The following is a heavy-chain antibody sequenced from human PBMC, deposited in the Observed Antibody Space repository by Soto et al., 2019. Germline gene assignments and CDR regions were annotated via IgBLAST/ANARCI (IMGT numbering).Heavy chain of an antibody. CDR2: IYPGDSDT. V-gene: IGHV5-51*01. CDR3: ARIYYDILTGYYTVGYFDY. CDR1: GYSFTSYW. D-gene: IGHD3-9*01. J-gene: IGHJ4*02. Sequence: GESLKISCKGSGYSFTSYWIGWVRQMPGKGLEWMGIIYPGDSDTRYSPSFQGQVTISADKSISTAYLQWGSLKASDTAMYYCARIYYDILTGYYTVGYFDYWGQGTLVTVSS.